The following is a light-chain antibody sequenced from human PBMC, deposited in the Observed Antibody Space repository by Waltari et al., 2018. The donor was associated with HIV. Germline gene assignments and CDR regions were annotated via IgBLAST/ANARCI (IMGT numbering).Light chain of an antibody. Sequence: DIQMPESPFSLTASVGDRVPNTCRASQGISNYLAWYQQKPGKVPKLLISAASTLQSGVPSRVGGSGAGTDFTLTISSLQPEDVATYYCQKYNNAPRSFTFGPGTKVDIK. CDR3: QKYNNAPRSFT. V-gene: IGKV1-27*01. CDR2: AAS. J-gene: IGKJ3*01. CDR1: QGISNY.